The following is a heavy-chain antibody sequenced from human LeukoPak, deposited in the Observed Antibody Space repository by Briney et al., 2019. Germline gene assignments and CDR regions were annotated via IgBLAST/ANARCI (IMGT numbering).Heavy chain of an antibody. D-gene: IGHD2-21*01. V-gene: IGHV1-2*02. CDR1: GYTFTDYY. CDR2: INPNSGGT. Sequence: ASVKVSCKASGYTFTDYYIHWVRQAPGQGLEWMGWINPNSGGTNYAQKFQGRITMTRDTSISTACMELSRLTSDDTAVYYCARDHFIGDVPGFRVSSLNFRYPNSWGRGTLVTVSS. J-gene: IGHJ5*02. CDR3: ARDHFIGDVPGFRVSSLNFRYPNS.